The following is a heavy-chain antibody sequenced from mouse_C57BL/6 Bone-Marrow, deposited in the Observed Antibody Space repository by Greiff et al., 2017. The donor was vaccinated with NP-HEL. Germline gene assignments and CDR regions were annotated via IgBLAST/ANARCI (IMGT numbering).Heavy chain of an antibody. CDR1: GYTFTSYW. D-gene: IGHD1-1*01. J-gene: IGHJ3*01. CDR3: ARNDYYGSSYGFAY. CDR2: IHPNSGST. Sequence: VLLQQPGAGLVKPGASVKLSCKASGYTFTSYWMHWVQQRPGQGLEWIGMIHPNSGSTNYNEKFKSKATLTVDKSSSTAYMKSSSLKDEDSDVYYCARNDYYGSSYGFAYWGKGTLVTVSA. V-gene: IGHV1-64*01.